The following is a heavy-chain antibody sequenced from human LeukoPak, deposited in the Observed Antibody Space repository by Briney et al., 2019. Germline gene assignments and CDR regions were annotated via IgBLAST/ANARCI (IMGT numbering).Heavy chain of an antibody. CDR2: NYDSGST. Sequence: PSETLSLTCTVSGGSISSYYWSWIRQPPGKGLEWIGYNYDSGSTSYNPSLKSRVTISVDTSKNQISLKLSSVTAADTAVYSCARGYCNSITCLIDYWGQGTLVTVSS. V-gene: IGHV4-59*01. CDR3: ARGYCNSITCLIDY. CDR1: GGSISSYY. J-gene: IGHJ4*02. D-gene: IGHD2-2*01.